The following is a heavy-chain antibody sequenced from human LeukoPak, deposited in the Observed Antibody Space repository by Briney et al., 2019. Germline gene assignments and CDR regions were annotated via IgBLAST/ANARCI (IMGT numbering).Heavy chain of an antibody. V-gene: IGHV1-18*01. J-gene: IGHJ4*02. CDR2: ISAENGNT. CDR3: AREGQWLVPHYFDY. D-gene: IGHD6-19*01. Sequence: ASVKVSCKASGYTFINYGISWVRQAPGQGLEWMGWISAENGNTGYVENLQGRVTMTTDTSSSTAYMELSSLRSEDTAVYYCAREGQWLVPHYFDYWGQGTLVTVSS. CDR1: GYTFINYG.